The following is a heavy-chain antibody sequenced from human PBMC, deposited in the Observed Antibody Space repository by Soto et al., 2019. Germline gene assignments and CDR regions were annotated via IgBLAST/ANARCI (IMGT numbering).Heavy chain of an antibody. CDR2: IYPGDSDT. Sequence: GESLKISCKGSGYSFTSYWIGWVRQMPGKGLEWMGIIYPGDSDTRYSPSFQGQVTMTTDTSTTTVYMELRSLTSGDTAVYYCAREGLGATTPFDYWGQGTLVTVSS. CDR1: GYSFTSYW. D-gene: IGHD1-26*01. J-gene: IGHJ4*02. V-gene: IGHV5-51*01. CDR3: AREGLGATTPFDY.